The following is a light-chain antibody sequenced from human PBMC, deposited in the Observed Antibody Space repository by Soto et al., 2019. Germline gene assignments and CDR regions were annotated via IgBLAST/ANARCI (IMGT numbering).Light chain of an antibody. J-gene: IGKJ3*01. V-gene: IGKV3-11*01. CDR3: QQRSNWPVFT. CDR1: QSVSSY. CDR2: DAS. Sequence: EIVLTQSPATLSLSPGERATLSCRASQSVSSYLAWYQQKPGQAHRLLIYDASNRATGIPARFSGSGSGTDCTHTISSLEPEDFAVYYCQQRSNWPVFTFGPGTKVDIK.